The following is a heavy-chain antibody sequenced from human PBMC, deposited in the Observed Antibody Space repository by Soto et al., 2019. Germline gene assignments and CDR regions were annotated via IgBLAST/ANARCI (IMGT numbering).Heavy chain of an antibody. D-gene: IGHD1-26*01. CDR2: ISYDGSHK. V-gene: IGHV3-30*18. CDR1: GFTFSSYG. CDR3: AKELSEWELLGLQH. J-gene: IGHJ1*01. Sequence: QVQLVESGGGVVQPGRSLRLSCAASGFTFSSYGTHWVRQAPGKGLEWVAVISYDGSHKYYADSVRGRFTISRDNSKNALYLQMNSLRAEDTAVFYCAKELSEWELLGLQHWGKGPLVIVSS.